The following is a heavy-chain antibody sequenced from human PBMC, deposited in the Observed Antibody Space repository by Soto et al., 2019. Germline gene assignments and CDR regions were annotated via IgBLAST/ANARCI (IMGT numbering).Heavy chain of an antibody. J-gene: IGHJ3*02. CDR1: GYSFTSYW. D-gene: IGHD6-19*01. CDR2: IYPGDSDT. V-gene: IGHV5-51*01. CDR3: PRPVDSSGWYGAFDI. Sequence: PGESLKISCKGSGYSFTSYWIGWVRQMPGKGLEWMGIIYPGDSDTRYSPSFQGQVTISADKSISTAYLQWSSLKASDTAMYYCPRPVDSSGWYGAFDICGQGTMVTVSS.